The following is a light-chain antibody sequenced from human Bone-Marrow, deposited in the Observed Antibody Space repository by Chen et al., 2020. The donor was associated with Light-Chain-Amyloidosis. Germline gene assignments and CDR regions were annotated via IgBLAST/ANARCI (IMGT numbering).Light chain of an antibody. CDR2: DAS. Sequence: DIQVTQSPSLLSASVRDRVTITCQASQDISNSLNWYQHKPGKAPRLLIYDASNLETGVPSRFSGSGSGTHFTLTISNLQPEDFATYYCQHYDNFPLCTFGQGTKVEMK. CDR1: QDISNS. V-gene: IGKV1-33*01. J-gene: IGKJ2*02. CDR3: QHYDNFPLCT.